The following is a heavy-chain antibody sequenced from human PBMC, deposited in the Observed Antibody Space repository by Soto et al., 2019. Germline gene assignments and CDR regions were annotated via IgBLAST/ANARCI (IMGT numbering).Heavy chain of an antibody. CDR3: ARYRREAVAGYTLDN. CDR2: VYNSGST. J-gene: IGHJ4*02. Sequence: KTSETLSLTCTVSGGSISSNYRTWIRQPPGKGLEWIGYVYNSGSTNYNPSLKSRVTISEDTSKSQFSLKVNSMTAADTAVYYCARYRREAVAGYTLDNWGQGMLVTVSS. CDR1: GGSISSNY. V-gene: IGHV4-59*01. D-gene: IGHD6-13*01.